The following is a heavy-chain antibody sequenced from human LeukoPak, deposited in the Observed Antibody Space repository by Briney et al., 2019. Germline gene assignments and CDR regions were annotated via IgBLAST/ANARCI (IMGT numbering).Heavy chain of an antibody. CDR2: ISGSGGST. V-gene: IGHV3-23*01. J-gene: IGHJ4*02. D-gene: IGHD3-22*01. CDR3: AKGQLSGYYFFGQVGHFDY. Sequence: GGSLRLSCAASGFTFSSYAMSWVRQAPGKGLEWASAISGSGGSTYYADSVKGRFAISRDNSKNTLYLQMNSLRAEDTAVYYCAKGQLSGYYFFGQVGHFDYWGQGTLVTVSS. CDR1: GFTFSSYA.